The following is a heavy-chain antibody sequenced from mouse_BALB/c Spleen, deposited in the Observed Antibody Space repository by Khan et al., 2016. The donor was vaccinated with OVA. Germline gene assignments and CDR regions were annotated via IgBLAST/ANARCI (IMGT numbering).Heavy chain of an antibody. Sequence: QIQLVQSGPELKKPGETVKISCKASGYTFTNYGMNWVKQSPGKALKWMGWINTYTGEPTYADDFKGRFAFSLETSASTAYLQINNLKNEDTATDFCARPPYFSDTLDYWGKGTSVTVSS. CDR2: INTYTGEP. J-gene: IGHJ4*01. CDR1: GYTFTNYG. V-gene: IGHV9-3-1*01. D-gene: IGHD2-10*01. CDR3: ARPPYFSDTLDY.